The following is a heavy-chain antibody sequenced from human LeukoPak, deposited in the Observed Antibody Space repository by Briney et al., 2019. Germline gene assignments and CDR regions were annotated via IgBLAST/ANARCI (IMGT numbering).Heavy chain of an antibody. Sequence: SETLSLTCTVSGGSIRSYYWSWIRQTPGKGLEWIGYIYYSGSTNYNPSLKSRVTISVDTSKNQFSLKLSSVTAADTAVYYCARGKAGYYTGDYWGQGTLVTVSS. V-gene: IGHV4-59*01. D-gene: IGHD3/OR15-3a*01. CDR3: ARGKAGYYTGDY. CDR1: GGSIRSYY. CDR2: IYYSGST. J-gene: IGHJ4*02.